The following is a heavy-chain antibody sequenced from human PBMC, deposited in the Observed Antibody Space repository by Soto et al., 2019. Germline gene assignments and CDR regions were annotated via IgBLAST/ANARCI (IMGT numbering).Heavy chain of an antibody. V-gene: IGHV3-66*01. CDR3: ARDPPYYDFRLVV. D-gene: IGHD3-3*01. CDR1: GFTVSSNY. CDR2: IYSGGST. Sequence: GGSLRLSCAASGFTVSSNYMGWVRQDPGKGLEWVSLIYSGGSTYYADSVKGRFTISRDNSKNTLYLQMNSLSAEDTAVYYCARDPPYYDFRLVVWGQGT. J-gene: IGHJ6*02.